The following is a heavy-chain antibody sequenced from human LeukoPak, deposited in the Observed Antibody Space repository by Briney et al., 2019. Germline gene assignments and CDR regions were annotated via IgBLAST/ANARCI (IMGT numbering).Heavy chain of an antibody. J-gene: IGHJ4*02. V-gene: IGHV3-7*03. Sequence: GGSLRLSCATSGFSFGSYWVSWVRQAPGKGLEWVANINQDGSEKNYVESVKGRFTISRETAKNSLYLQMNSLRADDTAVYYCAKDLAVAGVWGQGTLVTVSS. CDR3: AKDLAVAGV. D-gene: IGHD6-19*01. CDR1: GFSFGSYW. CDR2: INQDGSEK.